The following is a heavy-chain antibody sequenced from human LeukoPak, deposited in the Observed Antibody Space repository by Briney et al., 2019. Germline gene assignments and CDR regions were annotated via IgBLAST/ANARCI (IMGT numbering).Heavy chain of an antibody. J-gene: IGHJ4*02. V-gene: IGHV3-66*01. CDR1: GVTVSSNY. CDR3: ARVDSSGYADY. Sequence: GGTLRLSCAASGVTVSSNYMSWVRQAPGKGLEWVSVIYSGGSTYYADSVKGRFTISRDTSKNTLYLQMNSLRAEDTAVYYCARVDSSGYADYWGQGTLVTVSS. D-gene: IGHD3-22*01. CDR2: IYSGGST.